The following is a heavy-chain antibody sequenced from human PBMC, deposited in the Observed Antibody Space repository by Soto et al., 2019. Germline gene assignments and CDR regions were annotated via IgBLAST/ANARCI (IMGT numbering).Heavy chain of an antibody. J-gene: IGHJ3*01. CDR1: GGTFSSYA. CDR2: IIPIFGTA. Sequence: GASVKVSCKASGGTFSSYAISWVRQAPGQGLEWMGGIIPIFGTANYAQKFQGRVTITADESTSTAYMELSSLRSEDTAVYYRTGEYYDPLGAFDLWGQGTMVTVSS. V-gene: IGHV1-69*13. CDR3: TGEYYDPLGAFDL. D-gene: IGHD3-3*01.